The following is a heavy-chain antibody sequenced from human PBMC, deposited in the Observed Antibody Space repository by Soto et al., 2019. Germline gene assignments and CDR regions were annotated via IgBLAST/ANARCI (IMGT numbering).Heavy chain of an antibody. CDR1: GYSFTSYW. J-gene: IGHJ5*02. CDR2: IDPSDSYT. V-gene: IGHV5-10-1*01. Sequence: GESLKISCKGSGYSFTSYWISWVRQMPGKGLEWMGRIDPSDSYTNYSPSLQGHVTISADKSISTAYLQWSSLKASDTAMYYCARLSVLRFLEWYPKFDPWGQGTLVTVSS. D-gene: IGHD3-3*01. CDR3: ARLSVLRFLEWYPKFDP.